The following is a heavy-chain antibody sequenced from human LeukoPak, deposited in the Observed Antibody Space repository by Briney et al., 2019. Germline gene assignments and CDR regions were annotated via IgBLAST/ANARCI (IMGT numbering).Heavy chain of an antibody. Sequence: KPSETLSLTCTVSGGSISSSSYYWGWIRQPPGKGLEWIGSIYYSGSTYYNPSLKSRVTISVDTSKNQLSLKLSSVTAADTAVYYCARGITTHYYYYMDVWGKGTTVTVSS. D-gene: IGHD4-11*01. J-gene: IGHJ6*03. V-gene: IGHV4-39*07. CDR2: IYYSGST. CDR3: ARGITTHYYYYMDV. CDR1: GGSISSSSYY.